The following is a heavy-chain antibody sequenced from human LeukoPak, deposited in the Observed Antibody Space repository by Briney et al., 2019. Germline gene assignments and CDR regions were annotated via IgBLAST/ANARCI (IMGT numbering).Heavy chain of an antibody. CDR2: ISETI. J-gene: IGHJ4*02. CDR1: ADSLSSGGHY. CDR3: VREVGRPKTFYFDS. D-gene: IGHD3-16*01. Sequence: LSLTCTVSADSLSSGGHYWAWVRQAPGKGLEWVAHISETIYYAGSVQGRFTISRDNAKNSLYLQMSNLRVDDTAMYYCVREVGRPKTFYFDSWGRGTPVTVSS. V-gene: IGHV3-69-1*01.